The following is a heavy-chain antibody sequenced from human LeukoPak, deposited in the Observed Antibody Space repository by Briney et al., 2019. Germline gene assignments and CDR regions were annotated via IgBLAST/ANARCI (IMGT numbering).Heavy chain of an antibody. CDR1: GFTFSSYS. CDR2: ISSSSSYI. D-gene: IGHD3-10*01. CDR3: AKNYASGTYYIDY. Sequence: GGSLRLSCAASGFTFSSYSMNWVRQAPGKGLEWVSSISSSSSYIYYADSVEGRFTISRDNSKNTLYLQMNSLRAGDTALYYCAKNYASGTYYIDYWGQGTLVTVSS. V-gene: IGHV3-21*04. J-gene: IGHJ4*02.